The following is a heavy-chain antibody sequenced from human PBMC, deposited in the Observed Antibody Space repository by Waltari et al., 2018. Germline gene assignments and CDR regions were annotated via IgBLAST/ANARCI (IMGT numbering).Heavy chain of an antibody. J-gene: IGHJ4*02. CDR1: GFTFNSHW. V-gene: IGHV3-74*01. CDR3: VRDSSGTY. Sequence: EVQLVESGGGLVQPGGSLRLSCAASGFTFNSHWMYWVRQTPGKGLVWVSGINRYGSRTSYADSVKGRVTISRDNAKNTLYLQMNSLRAEDTAVYYCVRDSSGTYWGQGTQVTVSS. CDR2: INRYGSRT. D-gene: IGHD3-22*01.